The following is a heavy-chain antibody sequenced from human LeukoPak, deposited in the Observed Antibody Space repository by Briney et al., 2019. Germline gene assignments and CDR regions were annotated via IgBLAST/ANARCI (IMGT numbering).Heavy chain of an antibody. CDR2: IYYSGST. Sequence: SATLSLTCTVSGGSISSYYWSWIRQPPGKGLEWIGYIYYSGSTNYNPSLKSRVTISVDTSKNQFSLKLSSVTAADTAVYYCATAPVVPAAVDRPYFDYWGQGILVTVSS. V-gene: IGHV4-59*01. CDR3: ATAPVVPAAVDRPYFDY. J-gene: IGHJ4*02. CDR1: GGSISSYY. D-gene: IGHD2-2*01.